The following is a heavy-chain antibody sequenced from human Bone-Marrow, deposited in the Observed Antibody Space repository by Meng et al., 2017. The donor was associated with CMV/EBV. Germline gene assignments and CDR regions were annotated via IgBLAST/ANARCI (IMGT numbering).Heavy chain of an antibody. D-gene: IGHD2-15*01. CDR3: ARCHGVAADYDAFDM. Sequence: SVKVSCKASGYIFTRYGISWVRQAPGQGLEWMGWISAYSGNTKYAQKVQGRVTMTTDTATSTAYMELRSLRSDDKAVYYCARCHGVAADYDAFDMWGQGTMVTVSS. CDR2: ISAYSGNT. V-gene: IGHV1-18*01. CDR1: GYIFTRYG. J-gene: IGHJ3*02.